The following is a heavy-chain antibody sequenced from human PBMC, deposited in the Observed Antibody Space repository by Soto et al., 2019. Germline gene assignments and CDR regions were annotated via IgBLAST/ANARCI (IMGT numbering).Heavy chain of an antibody. J-gene: IGHJ4*02. CDR3: AKASIVVVPAASDY. CDR1: GFTFSSYA. V-gene: IGHV3-23*01. Sequence: LRLSCAASGFTFSSYAMSWVRQAPGKGLEWVSAISGSGGSTYYADSVKGRFTISRDNSKNTLYLQMNSLRAEDTAVYYCAKASIVVVPAASDYWGQGTLVTVSS. D-gene: IGHD2-2*01. CDR2: ISGSGGST.